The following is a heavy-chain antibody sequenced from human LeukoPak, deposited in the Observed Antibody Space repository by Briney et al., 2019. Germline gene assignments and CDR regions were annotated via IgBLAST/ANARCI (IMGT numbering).Heavy chain of an antibody. Sequence: PGGSLRLSCAASGFTFSSYWMSWVRQAPGKGLEWVANIKQDGSEKYYVDSVKGRFTISRDNAKNSLYLQMNSLRAEDTAVYYCARVYYGDIVADYDAFDIWGQGTMVTVSS. J-gene: IGHJ3*02. V-gene: IGHV3-7*01. D-gene: IGHD5-12*01. CDR3: ARVYYGDIVADYDAFDI. CDR2: IKQDGSEK. CDR1: GFTFSSYW.